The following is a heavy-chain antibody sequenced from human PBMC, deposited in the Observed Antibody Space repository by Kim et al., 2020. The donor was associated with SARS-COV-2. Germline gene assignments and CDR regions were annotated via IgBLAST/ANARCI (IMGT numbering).Heavy chain of an antibody. D-gene: IGHD4-4*01. CDR3: ATIAPDYSNYGHYYYYMDV. J-gene: IGHJ6*03. Sequence: SVKVSCKASGGTFSSYAISWVRQAPGQGLEWMGRIIPILGIANYAQKFQGRVTITADKSTSTAYMELSSLRSEDTAVYYCATIAPDYSNYGHYYYYMDVWGKGTTVTVSS. CDR1: GGTFSSYA. CDR2: IIPILGIA. V-gene: IGHV1-69*04.